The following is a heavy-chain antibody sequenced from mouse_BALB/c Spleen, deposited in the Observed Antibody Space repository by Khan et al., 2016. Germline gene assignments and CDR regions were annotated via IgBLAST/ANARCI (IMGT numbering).Heavy chain of an antibody. V-gene: IGHV3-2*02. CDR1: GYSITSDYA. CDR3: ARWGNYDYFDY. Sequence: EVKLEVSGPGLVKPSQSLSLTCTVTGYSITSDYAWNWIRQFPGNKLEWMGYISYSGSTSYNPSLKSRISITRDTSKNQFFLQLNSVTTEDTATYYCARWGNYDYFDYWGQGTTLTVSS. J-gene: IGHJ2*01. CDR2: ISYSGST. D-gene: IGHD1-1*01.